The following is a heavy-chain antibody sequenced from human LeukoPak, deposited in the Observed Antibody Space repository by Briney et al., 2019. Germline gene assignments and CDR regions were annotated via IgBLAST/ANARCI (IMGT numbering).Heavy chain of an antibody. V-gene: IGHV3-30-3*01. D-gene: IGHD6-19*01. CDR3: AKDLSGAADYYFDY. CDR2: LSSDGIDK. J-gene: IGHJ4*02. CDR1: GFAFSRHA. Sequence: GGSLRLSCAASGFAFSRHAMHWVRQAPGKGLEWVAVLSSDGIDKHYADSVKGRFTISRDNSKSTLYLQMNSLGVEDMAIYYCAKDLSGAADYYFDYWGQGTLVTVSS.